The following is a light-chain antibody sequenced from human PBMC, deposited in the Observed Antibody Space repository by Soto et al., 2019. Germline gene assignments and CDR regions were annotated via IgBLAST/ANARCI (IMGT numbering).Light chain of an antibody. J-gene: IGKJ1*01. CDR1: QSVSSN. Sequence: EMVMTQSPATLSVSTGERATLSCRASQSVSSNLAWYQQKPGQAPRLLIYGASTRATGIPARFGGSGSGTEFTLTISSLQSEDFAVYYCHQYNNWPQTFGQGTKVDIK. V-gene: IGKV3-15*01. CDR3: HQYNNWPQT. CDR2: GAS.